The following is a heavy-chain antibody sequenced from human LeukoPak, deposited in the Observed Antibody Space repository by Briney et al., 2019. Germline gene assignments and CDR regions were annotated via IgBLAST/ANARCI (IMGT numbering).Heavy chain of an antibody. CDR3: AGTYCSGGSCYQSDY. CDR1: GYTFTSYA. D-gene: IGHD2-15*01. CDR2: INTNTGNP. J-gene: IGHJ4*02. V-gene: IGHV7-4-1*02. Sequence: ASVKVSCKASGYTFTSYAMNWVRQAPGQGLEWMGWINTNTGNPTYAQGFTGRFVFSLDTSVSTAYLQISSLKAEDTAVYYCAGTYCSGGSCYQSDYWGQGTLVTVSS.